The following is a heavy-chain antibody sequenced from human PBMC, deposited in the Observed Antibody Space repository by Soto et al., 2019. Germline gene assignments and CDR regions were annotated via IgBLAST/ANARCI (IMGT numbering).Heavy chain of an antibody. V-gene: IGHV1-3*01. CDR3: ASSSGYYYVAY. Sequence: QVQLVQSGAEVKKPGASVKVSCKASGYTFTSYAMHWVRQAPGQRREWMGWSNAGNGNTKYSQKFQGRVTIPRDTAARTPYLELTSLSSEDTAVYYCASSSGYYYVAYWGQGPLVTASS. J-gene: IGHJ4*02. CDR2: SNAGNGNT. D-gene: IGHD3-22*01. CDR1: GYTFTSYA.